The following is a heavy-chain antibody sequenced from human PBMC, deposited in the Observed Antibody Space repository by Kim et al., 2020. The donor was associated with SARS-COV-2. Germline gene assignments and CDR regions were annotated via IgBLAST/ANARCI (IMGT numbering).Heavy chain of an antibody. Sequence: GGSLRLSCAASGFTFSSYWMYWVRQAPGKGLVWVSRVNSDGSNTIYADSVKGRFTISRDNAKNTLYLQMNRLRAEDTALYYCVRRNQRYYFDFWCQGTL. V-gene: IGHV3-74*01. CDR3: VRRNQRYYFDF. J-gene: IGHJ4*02. CDR1: GFTFSSYW. D-gene: IGHD2-21*01. CDR2: VNSDGSNT.